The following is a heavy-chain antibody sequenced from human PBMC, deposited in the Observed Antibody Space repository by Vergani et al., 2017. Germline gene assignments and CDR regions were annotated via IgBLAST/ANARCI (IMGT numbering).Heavy chain of an antibody. CDR3: ARAGPDTAMGEFDY. V-gene: IGHV1-18*01. CDR1: GGTFSSYG. Sequence: QVQLVQSGAEVKKPGSSVKVSCKASGGTFSSYGISWVRQAPGQGLECMGWISAYNGNTNYAQKLQGRVTMTTDTSTSTAYMELRSLRSDDTAVYYCARAGPDTAMGEFDYWGQGTLVTVSS. J-gene: IGHJ4*02. D-gene: IGHD5-18*01. CDR2: ISAYNGNT.